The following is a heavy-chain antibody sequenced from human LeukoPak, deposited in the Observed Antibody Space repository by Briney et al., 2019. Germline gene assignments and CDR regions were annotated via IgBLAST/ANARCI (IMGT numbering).Heavy chain of an antibody. J-gene: IGHJ4*02. V-gene: IGHV4-39*07. Sequence: KPSQTLSLTCTVSGGSISSSSYYWGWIRQPPGKGLEWIGSIYYSGSTYYNPSLKSRVTISVDTSKNQFSLKLSSVTAADTAVYYCARDRTHDSSGYALDYWGQGTLVTVSS. D-gene: IGHD3-22*01. CDR1: GGSISSSSYY. CDR2: IYYSGST. CDR3: ARDRTHDSSGYALDY.